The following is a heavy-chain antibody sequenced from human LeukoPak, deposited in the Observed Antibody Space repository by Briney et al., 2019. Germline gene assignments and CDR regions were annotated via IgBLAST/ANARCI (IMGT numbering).Heavy chain of an antibody. CDR3: ARLDSSGSTMGY. J-gene: IGHJ4*02. CDR2: VDPEDGGT. D-gene: IGHD3-22*01. Sequence: ASVKVSCKASGYTFIVYYMHWVRQAPGKGLEWMGRVDPEDGGTVFAEKFQGRVTITTDESTSTAYMELGSLRSEDTAVYYCARLDSSGSTMGYWGQGTLVTVSS. V-gene: IGHV1-69-2*01. CDR1: GYTFIVYY.